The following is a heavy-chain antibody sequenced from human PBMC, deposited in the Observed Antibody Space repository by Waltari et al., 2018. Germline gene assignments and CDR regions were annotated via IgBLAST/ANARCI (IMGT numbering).Heavy chain of an antibody. CDR3: ARGSGVDS. CDR1: GFNFSTYV. D-gene: IGHD7-27*01. J-gene: IGHJ4*02. CDR2: ISDACGII. V-gene: IGHV3-23*01. Sequence: EVQLLESGGGLVQPGGSLRLSCAASGFNFSTYVMNWVRQAPGKGLGWVSSISDACGIINYADSVKGRFTISRDNSKNTLYLQMNSLRVDDTAVYYCARGSGVDSWGQGTLVTISS.